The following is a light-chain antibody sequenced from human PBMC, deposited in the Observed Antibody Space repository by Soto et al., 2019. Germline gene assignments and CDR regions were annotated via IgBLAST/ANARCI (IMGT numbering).Light chain of an antibody. CDR2: DAS. V-gene: IGKV3-11*01. J-gene: IGKJ1*01. CDR3: QQRNNWPRT. Sequence: ETVLTQSPATLSLSPGERATLSCRASQNVNSYLAWYQQKPGQAPRLLIYDASNRATGVPVRFSGSGSGTEFTLTISSLEPEDFAFYYCQQRNNWPRTFGQGTKVEIK. CDR1: QNVNSY.